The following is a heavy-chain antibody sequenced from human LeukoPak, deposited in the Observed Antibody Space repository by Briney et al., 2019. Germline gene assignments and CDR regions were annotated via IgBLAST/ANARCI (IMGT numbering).Heavy chain of an antibody. D-gene: IGHD2-2*01. CDR1: GFTFSSYS. CDR2: VSKITHRK. Sequence: GGSLRLSCAASGFTFSSYSMNWVRRAPGKGLEWVSYVSKITHRKLYADSVRGRFTISRDDVTNSLYLQMDSLRVEDTAVYYCVRDPDALDFWGRGTQVIVSS. CDR3: VRDPDALDF. J-gene: IGHJ4*02. V-gene: IGHV3-48*01.